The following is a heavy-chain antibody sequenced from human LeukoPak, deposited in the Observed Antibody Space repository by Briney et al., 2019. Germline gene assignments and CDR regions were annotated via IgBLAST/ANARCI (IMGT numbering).Heavy chain of an antibody. CDR3: ARDLGSCYGFGCWFDP. Sequence: SETPSVTSTGTGGAINSYDWISIPQPPWKALERNWCIYYSGSTNYNPSLKSRVTISVDTSKNQFSLKLSSVTAADTAVYYCARDLGSCYGFGCWFDPWGQGTLVTVSS. CDR2: IYYSGST. CDR1: GGAINSYD. J-gene: IGHJ5*02. D-gene: IGHD2-2*01. V-gene: IGHV4-59*01.